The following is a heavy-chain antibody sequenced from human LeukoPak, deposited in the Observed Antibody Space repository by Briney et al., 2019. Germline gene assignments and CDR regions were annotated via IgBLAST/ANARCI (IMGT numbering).Heavy chain of an antibody. D-gene: IGHD6-19*01. J-gene: IGHJ4*02. CDR2: ISYDGSNK. V-gene: IGHV3-30*04. CDR3: ASFTSSGYSSGWYQGRGPEGVDY. CDR1: GFTFSSYA. Sequence: PGGSLRLSCAASGFTFSSYAMHWVRQAPGKGLEWVAVISYDGSNKYYADSVKGRFTISRDNSKNTLYLRMNSLRAEDTAVYYCASFTSSGYSSGWYQGRGPEGVDYWGQGTLVTVSS.